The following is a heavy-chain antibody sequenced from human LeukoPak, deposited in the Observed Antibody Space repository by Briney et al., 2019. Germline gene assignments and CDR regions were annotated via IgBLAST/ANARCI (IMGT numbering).Heavy chain of an antibody. D-gene: IGHD1-1*01. Sequence: GGSLRLSCAASGFTFSAYWMSWIRQAPGKGLEWLANIRQDGSDKQYVDSVKGRFAISRDNAKTSVYLQMNSLRAEDTAVYYCVSTTRSSPFDNWGQGTLVTVSS. J-gene: IGHJ4*02. V-gene: IGHV3-7*01. CDR3: VSTTRSSPFDN. CDR2: IRQDGSDK. CDR1: GFTFSAYW.